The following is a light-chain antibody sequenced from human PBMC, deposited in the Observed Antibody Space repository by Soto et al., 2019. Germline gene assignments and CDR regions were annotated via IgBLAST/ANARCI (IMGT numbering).Light chain of an antibody. J-gene: IGKJ4*01. CDR2: SAS. Sequence: DIQMTQSPSSLSASVGDRVTISCRASQSISTFLLWYQQRPGEAPKVLIYSASRLQSGAPSRFSGSGSGADFTLPINSLQPEDLATYYCQQSYSAPLTFGGGTKVEIK. CDR1: QSISTF. CDR3: QQSYSAPLT. V-gene: IGKV1-39*01.